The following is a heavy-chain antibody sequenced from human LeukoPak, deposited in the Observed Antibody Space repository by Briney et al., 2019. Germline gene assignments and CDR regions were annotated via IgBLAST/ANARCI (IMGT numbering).Heavy chain of an antibody. V-gene: IGHV1-69*06. CDR2: IIPIFGTA. D-gene: IGHD2-15*01. CDR1: GGTFISYA. Sequence: ASVTVSCKASGGTFISYAISWVRQAPGQGGEWMGGIIPIFGTANYAQKFQGRVTITAEKATSTAYMELSSLRSEDTAVYYCARAVVPATPDAFDIWGQGTMVTVSS. J-gene: IGHJ3*02. CDR3: ARAVVPATPDAFDI.